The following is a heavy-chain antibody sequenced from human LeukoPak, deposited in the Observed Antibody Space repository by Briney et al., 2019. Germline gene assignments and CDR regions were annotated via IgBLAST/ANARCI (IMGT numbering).Heavy chain of an antibody. CDR2: IKQDGSEK. J-gene: IGHJ6*03. CDR3: ARAKYHYYYYYMDV. CDR1: GFTFSSYW. D-gene: IGHD2-2*01. V-gene: IGHV3-7*01. Sequence: GGSLRLSCAASGFTFSSYWMSWVRQAPGKGLEWVANIKQDGSEKYYVDSVKGRFTISRDNDKNSLYLQMNSLRAEDTAVYYCARAKYHYYYYYMDVWGKGTTVTVSS.